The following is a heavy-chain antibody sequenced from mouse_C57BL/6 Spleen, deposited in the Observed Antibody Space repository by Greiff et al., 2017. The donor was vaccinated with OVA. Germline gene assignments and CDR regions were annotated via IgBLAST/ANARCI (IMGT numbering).Heavy chain of an antibody. CDR2: IYPGDGDT. CDR1: GYAFSSSW. Sequence: VQLQESGPELVKPGASVKISCKASGYAFSSSWMNWVKQRPGKGLEWIGRIYPGDGDTNYNGKFKGKATLTADKSSSTAYMQLSSLTSEDSAVYFCARHYGSSQFAYWGQGTLVTVSA. V-gene: IGHV1-82*01. J-gene: IGHJ3*01. D-gene: IGHD1-1*01. CDR3: ARHYGSSQFAY.